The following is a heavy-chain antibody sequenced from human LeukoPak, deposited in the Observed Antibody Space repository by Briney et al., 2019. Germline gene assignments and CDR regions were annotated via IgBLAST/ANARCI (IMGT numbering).Heavy chain of an antibody. D-gene: IGHD3-10*01. Sequence: ASVNVSCKASGYTFTGYYMHWVRQAPGQGREGMGWINPNSGGTNYTQKFQGRVTMTRDSSISTAYMELSSLRSDDTAVYYCARDQNYYGSESYYNVDYWGQGTLVTVSS. CDR3: ARDQNYYGSESYYNVDY. J-gene: IGHJ4*02. V-gene: IGHV1-2*02. CDR2: INPNSGGT. CDR1: GYTFTGYY.